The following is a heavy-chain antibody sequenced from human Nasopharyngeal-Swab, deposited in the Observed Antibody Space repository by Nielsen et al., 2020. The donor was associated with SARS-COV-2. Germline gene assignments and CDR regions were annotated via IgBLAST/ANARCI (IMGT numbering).Heavy chain of an antibody. CDR3: AKDSGAGFCSGGSCFPTNH. J-gene: IGHJ5*02. V-gene: IGHV3-74*01. CDR2: INTDGTST. CDR1: GFTFSSYW. Sequence: GGSLRLSCAASGFTFSSYWMHWVRQAPGKGLVWVSRINTDGTSTSYADSVKGRLTIARDNAKNTLYMQMNSLRDEDTAVYYCAKDSGAGFCSGGSCFPTNHWGQGTLVTVSS. D-gene: IGHD2-15*01.